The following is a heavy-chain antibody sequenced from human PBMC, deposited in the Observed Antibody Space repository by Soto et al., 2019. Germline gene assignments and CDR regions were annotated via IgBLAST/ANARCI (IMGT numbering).Heavy chain of an antibody. CDR2: IYWNDDK. Sequence: SGPTLVNPTQTLTLTCTFSGFSLSTSGVGVGWIRQPPGKALEWLALIYWNDDKRYSPSLKSRLTITKDTSKNQVVLTMTNMDHVDTATYYCVHRLAYYYGAITAPYNIDYWGQGTLVTVSS. J-gene: IGHJ4*02. D-gene: IGHD3-10*01. V-gene: IGHV2-5*01. CDR1: GFSLSTSGVG. CDR3: VHRLAYYYGAITAPYNIDY.